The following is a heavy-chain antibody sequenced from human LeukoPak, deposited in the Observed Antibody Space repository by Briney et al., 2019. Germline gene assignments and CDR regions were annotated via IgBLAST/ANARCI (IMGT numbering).Heavy chain of an antibody. J-gene: IGHJ3*02. Sequence: SETLSLTCTVSGGSISSGSYYWSWIRQPAGKGLEWIGRIYTSGSTNYNPSLKSRVTISVDTSKNQFSLKLSSVTAADTAVYYCARSIVVVGSAFDIWGQGTMVTVSS. CDR1: GGSISSGSYY. D-gene: IGHD2-15*01. CDR3: ARSIVVVGSAFDI. V-gene: IGHV4-61*02. CDR2: IYTSGST.